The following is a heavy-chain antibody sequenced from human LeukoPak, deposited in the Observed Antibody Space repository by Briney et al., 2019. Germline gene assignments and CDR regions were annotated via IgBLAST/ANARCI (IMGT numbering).Heavy chain of an antibody. J-gene: IGHJ3*02. Sequence: GGSLRLSCAASGFTFSSYWMSWVRQAPGKGLEWVANIKQDGSEKYYLDSVKGRFTISRDKAKNSLYLQMNSLRAEDTAVYFCARWRGFVVVPAAPHDDVLRFLEWLDYDAFDIWGQGTMVTVSS. V-gene: IGHV3-7*01. CDR2: IKQDGSEK. CDR3: ARWRGFVVVPAAPHDDVLRFLEWLDYDAFDI. D-gene: IGHD3-3*01. CDR1: GFTFSSYW.